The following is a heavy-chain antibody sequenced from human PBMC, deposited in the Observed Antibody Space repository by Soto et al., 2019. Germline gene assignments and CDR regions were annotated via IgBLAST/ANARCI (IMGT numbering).Heavy chain of an antibody. Sequence: GGSLRLSCAASGFTFSGYYMSWIRQAPGKGLEWVSYISSSSSYTNYADSVKGRFNISRDNAKNSLYLQMNSLRAEDTAVYYCARALVGATIAGHYYYYYGMDVWGQGTTVTVSS. J-gene: IGHJ6*02. CDR1: GFTFSGYY. D-gene: IGHD1-26*01. CDR3: ARALVGATIAGHYYYYYGMDV. CDR2: ISSSSSYT. V-gene: IGHV3-11*05.